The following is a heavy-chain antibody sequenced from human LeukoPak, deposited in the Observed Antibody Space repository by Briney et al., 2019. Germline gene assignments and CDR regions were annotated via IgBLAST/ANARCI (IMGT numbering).Heavy chain of an antibody. CDR2: IYYSGST. V-gene: IGHV4-59*08. Sequence: SETLSLTCTVSGGSISSHYWSWIRQPPGKGLEWIEYIYYSGSTNYNPSLKSRVTISVDTSKNQFSLKLSSVTAADTAVYYRARHYSSPFFRMRNWYFDLWGRGTLVTVSS. CDR1: GGSISSHY. D-gene: IGHD6-13*01. J-gene: IGHJ2*01. CDR3: ARHYSSPFFRMRNWYFDL.